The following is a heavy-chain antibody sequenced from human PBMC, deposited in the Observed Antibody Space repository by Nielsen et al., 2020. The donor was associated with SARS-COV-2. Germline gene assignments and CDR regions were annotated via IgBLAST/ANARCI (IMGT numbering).Heavy chain of an antibody. V-gene: IGHV1-69*06. J-gene: IGHJ6*01. CDR2: IIPIFGTA. CDR3: ARGPPTVDTAMVPPYYYGMDV. CDR1: GYTFTSYD. D-gene: IGHD5-18*01. Sequence: SVKVSCKASGYTFTSYDINWVRQATGQGLEWMGGIIPIFGTANYAQKFQGRVTITADKSTSTAYMELSSLRSEDTAVYYCARGPPTVDTAMVPPYYYGMDVWGQGTTVTVSS.